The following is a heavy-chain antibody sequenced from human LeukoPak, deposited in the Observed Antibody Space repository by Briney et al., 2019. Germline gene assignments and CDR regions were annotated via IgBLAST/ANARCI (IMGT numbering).Heavy chain of an antibody. D-gene: IGHD3-9*01. Sequence: ASVKVSCKASGYTFTSYDINWVRQATGQGLEWMGWMNPNSGNTGYAQKFQGRVTMTRNTSLSTAYMELSSLRSEDTAVYYCARGRLNGILTGYYTGYYFDYWGQGTLVTVSS. CDR3: ARGRLNGILTGYYTGYYFDY. J-gene: IGHJ4*02. V-gene: IGHV1-8*01. CDR2: MNPNSGNT. CDR1: GYTFTSYD.